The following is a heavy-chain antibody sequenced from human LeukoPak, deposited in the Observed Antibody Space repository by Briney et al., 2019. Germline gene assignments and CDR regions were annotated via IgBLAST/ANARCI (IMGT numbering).Heavy chain of an antibody. V-gene: IGHV3-33*01. J-gene: IGHJ4*02. Sequence: PGRSLRLSCAASGFSFSNYGVHWFRQAPGKGLEWVAVIWDDGSYKYYADSVKGRFTISRDNSKNTLYLQMNSLRAEDTAVYYCARSIAVSATGYWGQGTLVTVSS. D-gene: IGHD6-19*01. CDR3: ARSIAVSATGY. CDR2: IWDDGSYK. CDR1: GFSFSNYG.